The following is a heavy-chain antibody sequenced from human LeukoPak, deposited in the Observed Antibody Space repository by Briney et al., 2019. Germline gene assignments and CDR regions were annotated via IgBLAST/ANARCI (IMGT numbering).Heavy chain of an antibody. Sequence: PGGSLRLSCAASGFTFSSYEMNWVRQAPGKGLEWVSYISSSGSTIYYADSVKGRFTISRDNAKNTLYLQMNSLRAEDTAVYYCARGWYSGSYSWGQGTLVTVSS. CDR1: GFTFSSYE. CDR3: ARGWYSGSYS. D-gene: IGHD1-26*01. J-gene: IGHJ4*02. V-gene: IGHV3-48*03. CDR2: ISSSGSTI.